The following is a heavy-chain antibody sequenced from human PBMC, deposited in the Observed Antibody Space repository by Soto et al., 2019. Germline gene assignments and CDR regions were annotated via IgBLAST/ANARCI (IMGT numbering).Heavy chain of an antibody. Sequence: GGSLRLSFFGSGFTFSNNRMPWVRHAPGKALDXVAVISYSGSNKLYADSVEGRFTIYRANSKNTLYLQRKRLRAEDTAVYSCAKEYGITIFGVVIPAPGNWFDPWGQGTLVTVSS. V-gene: IGHV3-30*18. CDR2: ISYSGSNK. CDR1: GFTFSNNR. D-gene: IGHD3-3*01. CDR3: AKEYGITIFGVVIPAPGNWFDP. J-gene: IGHJ5*02.